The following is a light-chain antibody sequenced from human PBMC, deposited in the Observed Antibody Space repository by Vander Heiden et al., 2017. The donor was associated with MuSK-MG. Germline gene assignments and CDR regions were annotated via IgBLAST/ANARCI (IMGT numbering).Light chain of an antibody. V-gene: IGLV3-1*01. CDR2: HDD. CDR1: KLGDKY. Sequence: SYGVTQPPSVSVSPGQPVTITCSEAKLGDKYTSWHKKKAGQSLVLVFYHDDQPPEAIPGRVSASNSGNTDTLTMSGTQAMDDAEYYCQECNSGAYFVGPGTTISVL. J-gene: IGLJ1*01. CDR3: QECNSGAYF.